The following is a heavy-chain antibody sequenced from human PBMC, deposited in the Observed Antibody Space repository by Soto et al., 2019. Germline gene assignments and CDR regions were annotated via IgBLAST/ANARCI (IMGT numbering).Heavy chain of an antibody. Sequence: SETLSLTCKVSGTSVRHFYWSWIRQSAGKGLEWIGRIYSTGTPNFNPSLKSRLTMSMDMSKNQVSLNLTSVTAADTAVYYCVRDRADFSSTYYHYFSVWGRGTLVTVSS. V-gene: IGHV4-4*07. CDR2: IYSTGTP. D-gene: IGHD6-13*01. J-gene: IGHJ2*01. CDR1: GTSVRHFY. CDR3: VRDRADFSSTYYHYFSV.